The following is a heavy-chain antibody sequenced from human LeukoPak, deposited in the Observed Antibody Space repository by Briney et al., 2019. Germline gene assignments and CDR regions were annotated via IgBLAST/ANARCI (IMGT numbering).Heavy chain of an antibody. Sequence: PSETLSLTCTVSGGSISSYYWSWIRQPPGKGLEWIGYIYYSGSTNYNPSLKSRVTISVDTSKNQFSLKLSSVTAADTAVYYCARAIVGATNYYYYMDVWGKGTTVTVSS. CDR3: ARAIVGATNYYYYMDV. CDR2: IYYSGST. D-gene: IGHD1-26*01. CDR1: GGSISSYY. V-gene: IGHV4-59*01. J-gene: IGHJ6*03.